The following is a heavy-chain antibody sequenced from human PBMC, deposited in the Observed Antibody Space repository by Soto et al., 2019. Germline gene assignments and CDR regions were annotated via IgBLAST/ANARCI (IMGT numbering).Heavy chain of an antibody. V-gene: IGHV6-1*01. J-gene: IGHJ6*02. D-gene: IGHD3-3*01. CDR2: TYYRSRWYN. CDR3: ARGGEYYDFWSGYYGYYGMDV. CDR1: GASLSSNIAA. Sequence: SQTLSLTCLISGASLSSNIAAWNWIMQSPSRCLEWLGRTYYRSRWYNDYAFSVKSRITINPDTYKNQFSLKLNYVTPEDTSVYYCARGGEYYDFWSGYYGYYGMDVWGQGTTVTSP.